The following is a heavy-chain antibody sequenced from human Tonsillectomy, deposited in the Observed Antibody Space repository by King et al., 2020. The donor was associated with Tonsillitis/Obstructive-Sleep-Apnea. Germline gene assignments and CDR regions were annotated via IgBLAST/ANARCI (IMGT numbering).Heavy chain of an antibody. V-gene: IGHV4-61*01. D-gene: IGHD2-2*01. CDR3: ARLIVPATGGWFDP. J-gene: IGHJ5*02. Sequence: QLQESGPGLVKPSETLSLTCSVSGGSVSSSSYYWSWIRQPPGKRLEWLGYIFYSGSTNYNPSLTSRVTISVDTSKNQFSLKLSSVTAADTAVYYCARLIVPATGGWFDPWGQGTLVTVSS. CDR2: IFYSGST. CDR1: GGSVSSSSYY.